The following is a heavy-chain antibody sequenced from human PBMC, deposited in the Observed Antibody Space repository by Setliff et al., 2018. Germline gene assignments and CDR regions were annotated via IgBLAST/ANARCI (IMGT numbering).Heavy chain of an antibody. J-gene: IGHJ6*02. D-gene: IGHD6-13*01. CDR3: ARSAGYSSSWHNYYYGMDV. Sequence: PSETLSLTCAVSGYSISSGYYWGWIRQPPGKGLEWIGSIYHSGSTYYNPSLKSRVTISVDTSKDQFSLKLSSVTAADTAVYYCARSAGYSSSWHNYYYGMDVWGQGTTVTVSS. CDR2: IYHSGST. CDR1: GYSISSGYY. V-gene: IGHV4-38-2*01.